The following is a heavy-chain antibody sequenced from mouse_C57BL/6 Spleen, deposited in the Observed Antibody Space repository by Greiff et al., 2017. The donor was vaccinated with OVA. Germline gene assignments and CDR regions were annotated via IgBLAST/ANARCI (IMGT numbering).Heavy chain of an antibody. V-gene: IGHV1-52*01. CDR1: GYTFTSYW. D-gene: IGHD1-1*01. Sequence: QVQLKQPGAELVRPGSSVKLSCKASGYTFTSYWMHWVKQRPIQGLEWIGNIDPSDSETHYNQKFKDKATLTVDKSSSTAYMQLSSLTSEDSAVYYCARGDTVVAPYAMDYWGQGTSVTVSS. CDR3: ARGDTVVAPYAMDY. CDR2: IDPSDSET. J-gene: IGHJ4*01.